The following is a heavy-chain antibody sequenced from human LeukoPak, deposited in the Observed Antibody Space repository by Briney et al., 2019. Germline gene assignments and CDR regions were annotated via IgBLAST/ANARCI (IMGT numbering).Heavy chain of an antibody. CDR2: ISDSGGST. D-gene: IGHD6-13*01. Sequence: GGSLRLTCAASGFTFRSYAMSWVRQAPGKGLEWVSVISDSGGSTYYADSVKGRFTISRDNSKNTLYLQMNSLRAEDTAVYYCAKGSTKRQQFDYWGQGTLVTVSS. CDR3: AKGSTKRQQFDY. V-gene: IGHV3-23*01. CDR1: GFTFRSYA. J-gene: IGHJ4*02.